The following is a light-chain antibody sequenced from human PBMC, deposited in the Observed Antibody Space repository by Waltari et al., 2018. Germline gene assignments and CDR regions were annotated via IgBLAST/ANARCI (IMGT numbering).Light chain of an antibody. V-gene: IGKV3-15*01. CDR3: QQYNKWWT. J-gene: IGKJ1*01. CDR2: AAS. Sequence: EIVMTPSPATLSASPGEKVTLSCRASQSVSSNLAWFQQKPGQAPRLLIFAASSRATDIPARFSGSGSGTEFTLIISSLQSEDSAVYYCQQYNKWWTFGQGTKVEIK. CDR1: QSVSSN.